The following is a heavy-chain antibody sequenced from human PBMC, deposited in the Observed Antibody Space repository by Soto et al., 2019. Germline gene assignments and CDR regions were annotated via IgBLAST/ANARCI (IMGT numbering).Heavy chain of an antibody. CDR3: VRSFGVAAAGPFDY. CDR2: IYYSGST. D-gene: IGHD6-13*01. CDR1: GGSISSGGYY. Sequence: SETLSLTCTVSGGSISSGGYYWSWIRQHPGKGLEWIGYIYYSGSTYYNPSLKSRVTISVDTSKNQFSLKLSSVTAADTAVYYCVRSFGVAAAGPFDYWGQRTPVTGSS. J-gene: IGHJ4*02. V-gene: IGHV4-31*03.